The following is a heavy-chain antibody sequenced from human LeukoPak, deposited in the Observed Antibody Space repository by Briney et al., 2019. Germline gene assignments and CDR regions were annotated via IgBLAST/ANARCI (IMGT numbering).Heavy chain of an antibody. Sequence: MPSETLSLTCTVSGASISDSNYYWGWVRQPPGKGLEWIGSIYYSGNTYYNPSLKSRVTISIDTSKKEFSLKVTSVTAADTAVFYCVRHALRVAAVWGQGTLVTVSS. J-gene: IGHJ4*02. CDR3: VRHALRVAAV. CDR2: IYYSGNT. D-gene: IGHD2-15*01. V-gene: IGHV4-39*01. CDR1: GASISDSNYY.